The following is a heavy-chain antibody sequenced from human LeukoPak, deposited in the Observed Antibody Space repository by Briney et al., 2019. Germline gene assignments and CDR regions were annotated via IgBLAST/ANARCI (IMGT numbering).Heavy chain of an antibody. J-gene: IGHJ5*02. Sequence: TGGSLRLSCAASGFTFTTYSMTWVRQAPGKGLEWVSVISGDGGHTYYADSVKGRFTISRDNSKNTLYLQMNSLRAEDTAIYYCAKKLVPNARAWFDPWGQGTLVTVSS. V-gene: IGHV3-23*01. CDR3: AKKLVPNARAWFDP. CDR2: ISGDGGHT. CDR1: GFTFTTYS. D-gene: IGHD5-12*01.